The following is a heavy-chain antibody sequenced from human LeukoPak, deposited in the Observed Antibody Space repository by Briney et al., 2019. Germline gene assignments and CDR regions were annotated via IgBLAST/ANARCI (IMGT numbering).Heavy chain of an antibody. CDR2: ISSSSSYI. J-gene: IGHJ6*02. Sequence: GGSLRLSCAASGFTFSSCSMNWVRQAPGKGLEWVSSISSSSSYIYYADSVKGRFTISRDNAKNSLYLQMNSLRAEDTAVYYCARLAAAGQYYYYGMDVWGQGTTVTVSS. D-gene: IGHD6-13*01. V-gene: IGHV3-21*01. CDR3: ARLAAAGQYYYYGMDV. CDR1: GFTFSSCS.